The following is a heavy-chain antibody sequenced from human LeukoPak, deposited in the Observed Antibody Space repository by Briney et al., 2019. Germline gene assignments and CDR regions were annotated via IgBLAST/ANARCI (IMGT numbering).Heavy chain of an antibody. Sequence: SETLSLTCTVSGGSISSYYWSWIRQPPGKGLEWIGYIYYSGSTNYNPSLKSRVTISVDTSKNQFSLKLSSVTAADTAVYYCTRGDSIAVAPDIWGQGTMVTVST. CDR3: TRGDSIAVAPDI. J-gene: IGHJ3*02. CDR2: IYYSGST. CDR1: GGSISSYY. V-gene: IGHV4-59*01. D-gene: IGHD6-19*01.